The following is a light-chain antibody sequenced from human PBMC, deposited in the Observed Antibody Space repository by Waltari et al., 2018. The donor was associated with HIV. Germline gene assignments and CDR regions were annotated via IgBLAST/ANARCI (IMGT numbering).Light chain of an antibody. CDR3: FSTDSSGNPL. V-gene: IGLV3-10*01. CDR2: EDN. CDR1: VLPKKY. Sequence: SYELTQPPSVSVSPGQTARITCSGDVLPKKYAYWYQQKSGQAPVLVIYEDNKRPSGIPERFSASSSGTMATLTISGAQVEDEADYYWFSTDSSGNPLFGGGTKLTVL. J-gene: IGLJ2*01.